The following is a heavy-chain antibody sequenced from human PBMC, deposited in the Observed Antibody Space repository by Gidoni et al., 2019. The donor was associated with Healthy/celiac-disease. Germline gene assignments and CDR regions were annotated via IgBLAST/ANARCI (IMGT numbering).Heavy chain of an antibody. V-gene: IGHV3-15*01. Sequence: EVQLVESGGGLVKPGGSLRLYCAASGFTFSNAWRSWVRQAPGKGLEWVGRIKSKTDGRTTDYAAPVKGRFTISRDDSKNTLYLQMNSLKAEDTAVYYCTTPSGISVPDYYYYGMDVWGQGTTVTVSS. D-gene: IGHD3-10*01. CDR2: IKSKTDGRTT. CDR1: GFTFSNAW. CDR3: TTPSGISVPDYYYYGMDV. J-gene: IGHJ6*02.